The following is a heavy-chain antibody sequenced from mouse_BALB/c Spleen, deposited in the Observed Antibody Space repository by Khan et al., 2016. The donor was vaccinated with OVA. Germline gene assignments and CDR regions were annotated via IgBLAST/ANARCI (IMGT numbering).Heavy chain of an antibody. CDR1: GFPLTGYG. Sequence: VQLQESGPGLVAPSQSLSITCTVSGFPLTGYGVNWVRQPPGKGLEWLGMIWGDGSTDYNSALKSRLSISKDNSKSQVFLKMNSLQTDDTAMYYCARAYYGNYREAMDYWGQGTSVTVSS. D-gene: IGHD2-10*01. CDR2: IWGDGST. V-gene: IGHV2-6-7*01. CDR3: ARAYYGNYREAMDY. J-gene: IGHJ4*01.